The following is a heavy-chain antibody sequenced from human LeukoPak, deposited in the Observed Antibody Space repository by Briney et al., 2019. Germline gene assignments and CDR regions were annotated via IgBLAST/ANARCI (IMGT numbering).Heavy chain of an antibody. D-gene: IGHD1-26*01. CDR2: ISSSSSTI. CDR1: GFTFSSYS. CDR3: ARDRGGSYSAIDY. Sequence: GWSLRLSCAASGFTFSSYSMNWVRQAAGKGLEWVSFISSSSSTIYYADSVKGRFTISRDNAKNSLYLQMNSLRAEDTAVYYCARDRGGSYSAIDYWGQGTLVTVSS. J-gene: IGHJ4*02. V-gene: IGHV3-48*04.